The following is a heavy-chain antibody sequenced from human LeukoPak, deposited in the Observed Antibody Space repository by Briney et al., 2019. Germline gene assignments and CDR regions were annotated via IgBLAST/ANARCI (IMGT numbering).Heavy chain of an antibody. D-gene: IGHD3-10*01. CDR1: GGSISSSNYY. CDR3: ARGLWFGDENPPYFDY. V-gene: IGHV4-61*02. Sequence: SETLSLTCTVSGGSISSSNYYWSWIRQPAGKGLEWIGRIYTSGTTNYNPSLKSRVTISIDTSKNQFSLKLSSVTAADTAVYYCARGLWFGDENPPYFDYWGQGTLVTVSS. J-gene: IGHJ4*02. CDR2: IYTSGTT.